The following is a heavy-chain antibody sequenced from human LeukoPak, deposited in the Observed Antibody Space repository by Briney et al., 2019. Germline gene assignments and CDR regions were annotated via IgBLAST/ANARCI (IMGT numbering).Heavy chain of an antibody. CDR1: GFTFSSYS. J-gene: IGHJ6*03. Sequence: GGSLRLSCAASGFTFSSYSMNWVRQAPGKGLEWVSYISSSSSTIYYADSVKGRFTISRDNAKNSLYLQMNSLRAEDTAVYYCAGGYYYYYMDVWGKGTTVTVSS. CDR3: AGGYYYYYMDV. CDR2: ISSSSSTI. V-gene: IGHV3-48*01.